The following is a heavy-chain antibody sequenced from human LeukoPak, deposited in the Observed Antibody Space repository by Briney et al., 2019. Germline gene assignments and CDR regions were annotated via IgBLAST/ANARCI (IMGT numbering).Heavy chain of an antibody. CDR2: ISGSGGST. J-gene: IGHJ5*02. CDR1: GFTFSSYA. V-gene: IGHV3-23*01. CDR3: AKEFSGSYYPMWFDP. D-gene: IGHD1-26*01. Sequence: GGSLRLSCAASGFTFSSYAMSWVRQAPGKGLEWVSAISGSGGSTYYADSVKGRFTISRDNPKNTLYLQMNSLRAEDTAVYYCAKEFSGSYYPMWFDPWGQGTLVTVSS.